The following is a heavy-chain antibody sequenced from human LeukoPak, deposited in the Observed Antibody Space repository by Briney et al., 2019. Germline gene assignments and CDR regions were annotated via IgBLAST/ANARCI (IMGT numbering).Heavy chain of an antibody. J-gene: IGHJ4*02. V-gene: IGHV3-48*01. Sequence: GGSLRLSCAASGFTFSDYSMNWVRQAPGKGLEWVSYISSSSSTIYYADSVKGRFTISRDNSKNTLYLQMNSLRAEDTAVYYCARDDTAMVMRWGQGTLVTVSS. D-gene: IGHD5-18*01. CDR2: ISSSSSTI. CDR1: GFTFSDYS. CDR3: ARDDTAMVMR.